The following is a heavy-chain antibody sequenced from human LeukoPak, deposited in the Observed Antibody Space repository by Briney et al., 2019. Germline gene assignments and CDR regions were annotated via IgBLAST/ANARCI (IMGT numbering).Heavy chain of an antibody. D-gene: IGHD6-13*01. J-gene: IGHJ5*02. V-gene: IGHV3-48*03. CDR2: ITESGSTK. CDR3: ARETYSSGWYNWFDP. Sequence: GGSLRLSCAASGFTFSSYEMNWVRQAPGKGLEWVSYITESGSTKYYADSVKGRFTISRDNAKNSLYLQMNSLRAEDTAVYYCARETYSSGWYNWFDPWGQGTLVTVSS. CDR1: GFTFSSYE.